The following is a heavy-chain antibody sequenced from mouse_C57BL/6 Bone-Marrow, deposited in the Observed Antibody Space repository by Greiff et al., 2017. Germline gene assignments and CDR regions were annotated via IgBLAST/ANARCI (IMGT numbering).Heavy chain of an antibody. D-gene: IGHD2-3*01. CDR2: IDPENGDT. Sequence: VQLQQSGAELVRPGASVKLSCTASGFNIKDDYMHWVKQRPEQGLEWIGWIDPENGDTEYASKFQGKATMAADTSSNTAYLQLSSLTSEDTAVYDCTTLAMMVATGYFDYWGQGTTLTVSS. CDR1: GFNIKDDY. V-gene: IGHV14-4*01. CDR3: TTLAMMVATGYFDY. J-gene: IGHJ2*01.